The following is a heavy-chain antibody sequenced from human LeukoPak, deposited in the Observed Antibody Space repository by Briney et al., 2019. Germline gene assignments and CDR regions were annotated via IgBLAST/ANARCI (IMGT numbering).Heavy chain of an antibody. CDR2: VSTFNGNT. J-gene: IGHJ5*02. Sequence: ASVKVSCKASGYTFRNFGITWVRQAPGHGLEWLGWVSTFNGNTKYAQKFRGRVTMTTDTSTSTAFMELRSLRSDDTAFYYSARLKDWFDPWGQGTLVTVSS. CDR1: GYTFRNFG. D-gene: IGHD2-15*01. CDR3: ARLKDWFDP. V-gene: IGHV1-18*01.